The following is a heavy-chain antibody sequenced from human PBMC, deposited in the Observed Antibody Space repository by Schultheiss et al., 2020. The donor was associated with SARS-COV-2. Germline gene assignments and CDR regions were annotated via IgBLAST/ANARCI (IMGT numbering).Heavy chain of an antibody. D-gene: IGHD3-22*01. CDR3: ARAGVDYYYSSGTNTHSFDY. J-gene: IGHJ4*02. Sequence: SVKVSCKASGGTFSSYGISWVRQAPGQGPEWMGRIIPILGIANYTQKFQGRVTITADKSTSTAYMELSSLRSEDTAVYFCARAGVDYYYSSGTNTHSFDYWGQGTLVTVSS. CDR1: GGTFSSYG. CDR2: IIPILGIA. V-gene: IGHV1-69*04.